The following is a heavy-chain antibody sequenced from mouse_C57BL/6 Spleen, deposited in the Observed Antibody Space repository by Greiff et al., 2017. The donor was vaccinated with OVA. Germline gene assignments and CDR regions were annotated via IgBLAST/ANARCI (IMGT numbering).Heavy chain of an antibody. D-gene: IGHD1-1*01. J-gene: IGHJ1*03. Sequence: VQLQQSGTVLARPGASVKMSCKTSGYTFTSYWMHWVKQRPGQGLEWIGAIYPGNSDTSYNQKFKGKAKLTAVTSASTAYMELSSLTNEDSAVYYCTRESNYYGSSYGYFDVWGTGTTVTVSS. CDR3: TRESNYYGSSYGYFDV. V-gene: IGHV1-5*01. CDR1: GYTFTSYW. CDR2: IYPGNSDT.